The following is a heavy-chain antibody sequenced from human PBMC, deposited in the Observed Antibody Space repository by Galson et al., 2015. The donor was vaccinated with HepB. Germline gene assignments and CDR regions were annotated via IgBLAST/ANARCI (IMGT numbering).Heavy chain of an antibody. J-gene: IGHJ4*02. CDR2: IYSGGST. V-gene: IGHV3-66*01. D-gene: IGHD5-18*01. CDR3: AREGTDTAMGYYFDY. Sequence: SLRLSCAASGFTVSSNYMSWVRQAPGKGLEWVSVIYSGGSTYYADSVKGRFTISRDNSKNTLYLQMNSLRAEDTAVYYCAREGTDTAMGYYFDYWGQGTLVTVSS. CDR1: GFTVSSNY.